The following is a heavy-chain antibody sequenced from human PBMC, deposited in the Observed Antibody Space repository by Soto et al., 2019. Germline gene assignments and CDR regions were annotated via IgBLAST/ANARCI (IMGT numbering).Heavy chain of an antibody. CDR2: IWYDGSNK. Sequence: QLVESGGGVVQPGRSLRLSCGASGFTFGSYGMHWVRQAPGKGLEWVAVIWYDGSNKDYADSVKGRFTGSRDNSKNTLDLQMNSLRVEDTAVYYCARQHRALSYFVMDVWGLGTTVTVSS. CDR1: GFTFGSYG. V-gene: IGHV3-33*01. J-gene: IGHJ6*02. CDR3: ARQHRALSYFVMDV. D-gene: IGHD3-10*01.